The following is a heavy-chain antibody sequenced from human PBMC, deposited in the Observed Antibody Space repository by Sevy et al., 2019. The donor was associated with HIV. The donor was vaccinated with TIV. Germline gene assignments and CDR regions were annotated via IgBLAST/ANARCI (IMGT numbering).Heavy chain of an antibody. V-gene: IGHV1-2*02. J-gene: IGHJ3*02. CDR3: ARDFLAVTSIPSDAFDI. CDR1: GYTFTGYY. CDR2: INPNSSDT. Sequence: ASVKVSCKASGYTFTGYYMNWVRQAPGQGLEWMGWINPNSSDTQYSENFQGRVTMTRDTSISTAYMQLSSLRSDDTAVYYCARDFLAVTSIPSDAFDIWGQGTMVTVSS. D-gene: IGHD2-21*02.